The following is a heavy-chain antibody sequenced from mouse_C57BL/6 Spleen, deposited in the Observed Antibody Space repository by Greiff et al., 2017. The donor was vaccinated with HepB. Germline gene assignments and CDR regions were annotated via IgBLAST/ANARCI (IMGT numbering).Heavy chain of an antibody. CDR1: GYTFTSYW. J-gene: IGHJ1*03. CDR2: IDPSDSYT. Sequence: QVHVKQPGAELVMPGASVKLSCKASGYTFTSYWMHWVKQRPGQGLEWIGEIDPSDSYTNYNQKFKGKSTLTVDKSSSTAYMQLSSLTSEDSAVYYCARGNWDVWYFDVWGTGTTVTVSS. D-gene: IGHD4-1*01. CDR3: ARGNWDVWYFDV. V-gene: IGHV1-69*01.